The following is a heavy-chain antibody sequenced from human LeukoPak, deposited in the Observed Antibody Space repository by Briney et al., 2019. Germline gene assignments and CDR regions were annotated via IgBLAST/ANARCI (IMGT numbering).Heavy chain of an antibody. J-gene: IGHJ4*02. D-gene: IGHD1-26*01. CDR2: IYYTGST. V-gene: IGHV4-59*08. Sequence: SETLSLTCTVSGGSLHSYYWSWLRQPPGEGLECIGYIYYTGSTNYHPSLESRVTISVDTSKNQFSLKLSSVTAADTAVYYCARHTYSGSYYTAVHYFDYWGQGTLVTVSS. CDR1: GGSLHSYY. CDR3: ARHTYSGSYYTAVHYFDY.